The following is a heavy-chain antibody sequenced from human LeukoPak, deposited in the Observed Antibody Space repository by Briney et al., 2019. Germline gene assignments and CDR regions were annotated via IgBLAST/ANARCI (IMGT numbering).Heavy chain of an antibody. CDR2: ISGSGGTT. V-gene: IGHV3-23*01. D-gene: IGHD5-24*01. Sequence: SGGSLRRSCGASGFTFSSYAMNWVRQAPGKGLEWVSGISGSGGTTYYADSVKGRFTISRDNSKNTLYVQMNSLRVEDTAVYYCAKDQRATISTSNWFDPWGQGTLVTVSS. CDR1: GFTFSSYA. J-gene: IGHJ5*02. CDR3: AKDQRATISTSNWFDP.